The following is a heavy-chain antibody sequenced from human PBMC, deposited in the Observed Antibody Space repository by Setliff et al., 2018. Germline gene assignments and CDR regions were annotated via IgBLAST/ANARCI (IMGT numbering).Heavy chain of an antibody. J-gene: IGHJ5*02. CDR3: ARFNQAAAVSDWFDP. D-gene: IGHD6-13*01. CDR2: IHYSGST. CDR1: GGSISGYY. V-gene: IGHV4-39*01. Sequence: PSETLSLTCTVSGGSISGYYWGWIRQPPRKGLEWIGSIHYSGSTYYNPSLKSRVTISVDTSKNQFSLKLSSVTAADTAVYYCARFNQAAAVSDWFDPWGQGTLVTVSS.